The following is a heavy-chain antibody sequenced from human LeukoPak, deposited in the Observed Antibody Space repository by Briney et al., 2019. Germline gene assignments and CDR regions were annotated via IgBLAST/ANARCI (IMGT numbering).Heavy chain of an antibody. CDR1: GFTFSSYA. CDR3: VKDRGVRGVIITDY. V-gene: IGHV3-64D*06. D-gene: IGHD3-10*01. CDR2: ISSNGGST. Sequence: GGSLRLSCSASGFTFSSYAMHWVRRAPGKGLEYVSAISSNGGSTYYADSVKGRFTISRDNSKNTLYLRMSSLRAEDTAVYYCVKDRGVRGVIITDYWGQGTLVTVSS. J-gene: IGHJ4*02.